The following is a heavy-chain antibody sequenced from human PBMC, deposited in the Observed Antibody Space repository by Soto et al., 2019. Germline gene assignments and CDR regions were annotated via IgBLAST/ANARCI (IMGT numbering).Heavy chain of an antibody. V-gene: IGHV3-23*01. Sequence: GGSLRLSCAASALAFSSSPMNWVRQAPGKGLEWVSAISRYGDFTYYADSVEGRFTISRDNSKNTLYLQMNSLRAEDTAVYYCAKDRYLDHDSRGYLFDNWGQGTLVTVSS. J-gene: IGHJ4*02. CDR3: AKDRYLDHDSRGYLFDN. CDR1: ALAFSSSP. D-gene: IGHD3-22*01. CDR2: ISRYGDFT.